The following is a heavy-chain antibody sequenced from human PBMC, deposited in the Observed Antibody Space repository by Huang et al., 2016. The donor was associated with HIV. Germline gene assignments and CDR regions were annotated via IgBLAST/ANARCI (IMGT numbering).Heavy chain of an antibody. J-gene: IGHJ6*03. CDR1: GFIFTDFA. Sequence: QLVESGGDSVQSGRSLRLSCRGSGFIFTDFAINWFRQSPGKGREWLGVVRSKAFGGASKSAPSVKDRFTVSRDEAKNVAFLQMDNLQVDDTAIYYCSPSGDDYFYFYMDVWGNGTTVIVS. CDR2: VRSKAFGGAS. V-gene: IGHV3-49*03. CDR3: SPSGDDYFYFYMDV. D-gene: IGHD4-17*01.